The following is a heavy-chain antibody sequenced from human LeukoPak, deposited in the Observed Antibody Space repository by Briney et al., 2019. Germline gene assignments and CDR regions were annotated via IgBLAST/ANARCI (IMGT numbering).Heavy chain of an antibody. CDR3: ANDRRITMIVVAPGPSDY. Sequence: GGSLRLSCAASGFTFSIYAMSWVRQAPGKGLECVSAISGSGGSTYYADSVKGRFTISRDNSKNTLYLQMNSLRAEDTAVYYCANDRRITMIVVAPGPSDYWGQGTLVTVSS. J-gene: IGHJ4*02. CDR2: ISGSGGST. D-gene: IGHD3-22*01. CDR1: GFTFSIYA. V-gene: IGHV3-23*01.